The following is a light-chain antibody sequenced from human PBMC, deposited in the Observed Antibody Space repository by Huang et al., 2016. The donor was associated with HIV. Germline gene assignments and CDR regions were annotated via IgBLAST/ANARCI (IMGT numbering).Light chain of an antibody. Sequence: DIIMTQSPDSLTVSLGERATLNCRSSQSVYASSTSKNYMAWFQHKPGQPPKLLIFWASAREVGVPDRFSGSGSGTHFTLPIANLQPEDAAIYYCQQYYSSPQTFGQGTRV. J-gene: IGKJ1*01. CDR3: QQYYSSPQT. V-gene: IGKV4-1*01. CDR2: WAS. CDR1: QSVYASSTSKNY.